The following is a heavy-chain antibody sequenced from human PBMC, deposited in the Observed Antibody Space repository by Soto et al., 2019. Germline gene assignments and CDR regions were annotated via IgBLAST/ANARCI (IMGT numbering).Heavy chain of an antibody. CDR1: GVTLSSYA. Sequence: PGGSLRLSCAASGVTLSSYAMSWVRQAPGKGLEWVSAISGSGGSTYYADSVKGRFTISRDNSKNTLYLQMNSLRAEDTAVYYCAKAASTYNWNYEGFDYWGQGTLVTVSS. D-gene: IGHD1-7*01. V-gene: IGHV3-23*01. CDR3: AKAASTYNWNYEGFDY. J-gene: IGHJ4*02. CDR2: ISGSGGST.